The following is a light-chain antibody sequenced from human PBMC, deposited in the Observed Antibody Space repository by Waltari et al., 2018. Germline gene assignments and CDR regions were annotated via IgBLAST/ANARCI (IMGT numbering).Light chain of an antibody. CDR2: GAS. Sequence: AIRMTQSPSSLAASTGDRVTITCRASQGISSNLACYQQKPGKAPKLLIYGASALQSGVPSRFSGSGSGTDFTLSISYLQSEDFATYYCQQYYSYPRTFGQGAKLEIK. CDR1: QGISSN. CDR3: QQYYSYPRT. J-gene: IGKJ2*01. V-gene: IGKV1-8*01.